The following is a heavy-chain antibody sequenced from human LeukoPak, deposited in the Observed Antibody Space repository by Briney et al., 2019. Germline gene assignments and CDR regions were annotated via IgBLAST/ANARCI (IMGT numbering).Heavy chain of an antibody. CDR1: GGSFSGHY. Sequence: SETLSLTCAVAGGSFSGHYWSWIRQPPGKGLEWIGEINHSGSTNYNPSLKSRVTISVDTSKNQFSLKLTSVTAADTALYYCARLNGNFQNFYDYWGQGTLVTVSS. D-gene: IGHD1-7*01. J-gene: IGHJ4*02. V-gene: IGHV4-34*01. CDR2: INHSGST. CDR3: ARLNGNFQNFYDY.